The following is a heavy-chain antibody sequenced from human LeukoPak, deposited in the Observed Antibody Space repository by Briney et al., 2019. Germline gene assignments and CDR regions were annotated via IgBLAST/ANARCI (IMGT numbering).Heavy chain of an antibody. CDR3: TRVKVAGSSDY. Sequence: PGGSLRLSCAASGFTVSSNYMSWVRQAPGKGLEWVSIIYSGGNTYYADSVKGRFTISRDNSKNTLYLQMTSLRAEDTAVYCCTRVKVAGSSDYWGQGTLVTVSS. D-gene: IGHD6-19*01. CDR1: GFTVSSNY. CDR2: IYSGGNT. J-gene: IGHJ4*02. V-gene: IGHV3-53*01.